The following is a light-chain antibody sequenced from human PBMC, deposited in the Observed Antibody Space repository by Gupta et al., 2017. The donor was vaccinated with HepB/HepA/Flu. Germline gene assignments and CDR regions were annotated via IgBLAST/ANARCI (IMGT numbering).Light chain of an antibody. CDR2: ENN. CDR3: GTWDSSLGAGV. Sequence: QSVLTQPPSLSAAPGQKVTISCSGSSSNIGNNYVSWYQQLPGTAPKLLIYENNKRPSGSPDRCSGSKSGTSATLGITGLQTGDEADYYCGTWDSSLGAGVFGGGTKLTVL. J-gene: IGLJ3*02. CDR1: SSNIGNNY. V-gene: IGLV1-51*02.